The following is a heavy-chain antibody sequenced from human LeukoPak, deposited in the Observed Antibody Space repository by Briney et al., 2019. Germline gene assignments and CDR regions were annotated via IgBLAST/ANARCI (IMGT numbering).Heavy chain of an antibody. J-gene: IGHJ6*03. CDR3: ARTVYSGSRSYYYYYYMDV. V-gene: IGHV4-59*01. CDR1: GGSISSYY. D-gene: IGHD1-26*01. Sequence: SETLSLTCTVSGGSISSYYWSWIRQPPGKGLEWIGYIYYSGSTNYNPSLKRRVTISVDTSKNQFSLKLSSVPAADTAVYYCARTVYSGSRSYYYYYYMDVWGKGTTVTVSS. CDR2: IYYSGST.